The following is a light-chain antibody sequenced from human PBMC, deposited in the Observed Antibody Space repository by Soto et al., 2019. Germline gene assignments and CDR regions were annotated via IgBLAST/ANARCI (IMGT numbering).Light chain of an antibody. CDR1: QGISNY. CDR2: AAS. J-gene: IGKJ1*01. V-gene: IGKV1-27*01. Sequence: DIQMTQSPSSLSASVGDRVTITCRASQGISNYLAWYQQKPGKVPKLLIYAASTLQSGVPSRFSGSGSGTDFTLTISSLRPEDVATYYCQKYNSALGRTFGQGTKVEIK. CDR3: QKYNSALGRT.